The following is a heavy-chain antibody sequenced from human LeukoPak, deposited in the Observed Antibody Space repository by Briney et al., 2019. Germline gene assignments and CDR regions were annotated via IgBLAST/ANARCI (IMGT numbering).Heavy chain of an antibody. CDR2: ISISSDTK. D-gene: IGHD2-2*01. V-gene: IGHV3-48*01. CDR3: ARLPTLDNQLTYTSWDAFDI. Sequence: SGGSLRLSCAASGFGLGGYNMNWVRQAPGKGLEWVSYISISSDTKYYTDSVKGRFTVSRDNAKNSLSLQMSSLRAEDTAVYSCARLPTLDNQLTYTSWDAFDIWGQGTMVTVSS. CDR1: GFGLGGYN. J-gene: IGHJ3*02.